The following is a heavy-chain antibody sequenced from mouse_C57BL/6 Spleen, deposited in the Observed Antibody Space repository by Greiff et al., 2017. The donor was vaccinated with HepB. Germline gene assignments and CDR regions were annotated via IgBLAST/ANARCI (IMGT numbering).Heavy chain of an antibody. D-gene: IGHD1-1*01. V-gene: IGHV5-4*01. CDR3: ARDNEEYDGRGAMT. J-gene: IGHJ4*01. CDR1: GFTFSSYA. CDR2: ISDGGSYT. Sequence: EVQLVESGGGLVKPGGSLKLSCAASGFTFSSYAMSWVRQTPEKRLEWVATISDGGSYTYYPDNVKGRFTISRDNAKNNLYLQMSHLKSEDTAMYYCARDNEEYDGRGAMTWGQGTSVTVSS.